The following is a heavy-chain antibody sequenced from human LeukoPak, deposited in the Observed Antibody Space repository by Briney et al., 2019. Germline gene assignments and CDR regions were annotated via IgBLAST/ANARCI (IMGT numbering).Heavy chain of an antibody. J-gene: IGHJ3*02. Sequence: SGGSLRLSCAASRFTFSSYEIHWVRQAPGKGLEWVSYISSSGSTIYYADSVKGRFTISRVNAKNSLYLQMNSLRAEDTAVYYCARHGVVATDAFDIWGQGTMVTVSS. D-gene: IGHD5-12*01. V-gene: IGHV3-48*03. CDR2: ISSSGSTI. CDR1: RFTFSSYE. CDR3: ARHGVVATDAFDI.